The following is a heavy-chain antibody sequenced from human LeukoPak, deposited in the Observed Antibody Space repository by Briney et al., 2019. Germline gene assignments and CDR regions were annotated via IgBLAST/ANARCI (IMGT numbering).Heavy chain of an antibody. CDR3: ARVRYYGSGYYFDY. Sequence: GGSLRLSCAASGFTFSSYWMSWVRQAPGKGLEWVANIKQDGSEKYYVDSVKGRFTISRDNAKNSLYLQMNSLRAADTAVYYCARVRYYGSGYYFDYWGQGTLVTVSS. CDR1: GFTFSSYW. J-gene: IGHJ4*02. CDR2: IKQDGSEK. V-gene: IGHV3-7*03. D-gene: IGHD3-10*01.